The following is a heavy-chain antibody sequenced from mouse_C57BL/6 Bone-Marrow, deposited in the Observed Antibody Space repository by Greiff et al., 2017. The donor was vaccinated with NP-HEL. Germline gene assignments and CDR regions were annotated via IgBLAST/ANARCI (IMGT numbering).Heavy chain of an antibody. CDR1: GFTFSDYG. Sequence: EVQLQESGGGLVKPGGSLKLSCAASGFTFSDYGMHWVRQAPEKGLEWVAYISSGSSTLYYAATVKGRFTISRDNAKNTLFLQMTILRSEDTAMYYCARIYYDYDYWGQGTTLTVSS. D-gene: IGHD2-4*01. J-gene: IGHJ2*01. CDR2: ISSGSSTL. V-gene: IGHV5-17*01. CDR3: ARIYYDYDY.